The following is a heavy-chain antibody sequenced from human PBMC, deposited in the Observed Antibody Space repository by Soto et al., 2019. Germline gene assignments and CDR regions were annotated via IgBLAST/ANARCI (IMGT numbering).Heavy chain of an antibody. CDR3: ARDSTGYLFDY. D-gene: IGHD3-9*01. J-gene: IGHJ4*02. CDR2: IYYSGST. CDR1: GGSISSYY. V-gene: IGHV4-59*01. Sequence: SETLSLTCTVSGGSISSYYWSWIRQPPGKGLEWIGYIYYSGSTNYNPSPKSRVTISVDTSKNQFSLKLSSVTAADTAVYYCARDSTGYLFDYWGQGTLVTVSS.